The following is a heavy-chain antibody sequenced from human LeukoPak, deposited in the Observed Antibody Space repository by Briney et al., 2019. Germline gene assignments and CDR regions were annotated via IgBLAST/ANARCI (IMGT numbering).Heavy chain of an antibody. D-gene: IGHD3-22*01. CDR3: AKAFVRGGYSNVVDYPYGRDV. Sequence: PGRSLRLSCAASGFTFDDYAMHWVRQAPGKGLEWVSGISWNGGTIGYADSVKDRFTISRDNAKKSLYLQMNSLRVEDAALYYCAKAFVRGGYSNVVDYPYGRDVWGQGTRSPSP. V-gene: IGHV3-9*01. CDR1: GFTFDDYA. CDR2: ISWNGGTI. J-gene: IGHJ6*02.